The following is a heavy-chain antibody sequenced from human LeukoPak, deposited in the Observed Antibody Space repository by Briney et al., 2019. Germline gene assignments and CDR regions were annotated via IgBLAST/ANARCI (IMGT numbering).Heavy chain of an antibody. Sequence: SQTLSLTCTVSGGSISSGSYYWRWLRQPAGKGLEWIGRIYTSGSTNYNPSLKSRVTISVDTSKNQFSLKLSSVTAADTAVYYCAREVGAGPLVWGQGTLVTVSS. V-gene: IGHV4-61*02. CDR3: AREVGAGPLV. CDR2: IYTSGST. D-gene: IGHD1-26*01. J-gene: IGHJ4*02. CDR1: GGSISSGSYY.